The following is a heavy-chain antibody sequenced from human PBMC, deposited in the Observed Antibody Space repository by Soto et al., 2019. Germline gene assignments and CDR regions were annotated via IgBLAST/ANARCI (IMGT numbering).Heavy chain of an antibody. D-gene: IGHD6-19*01. J-gene: IGHJ5*02. Sequence: GGSLRLSYAASGFTFSSYWMHWVRQSPGKGLVWVSRINSDGSSTSYADSVKGRFTISRDNAKNTLYLQMNSLRAEDTAVYYCASGSNSSGWLYNWFDPWGQGTLVTVSS. CDR2: INSDGSST. CDR1: GFTFSSYW. V-gene: IGHV3-74*01. CDR3: ASGSNSSGWLYNWFDP.